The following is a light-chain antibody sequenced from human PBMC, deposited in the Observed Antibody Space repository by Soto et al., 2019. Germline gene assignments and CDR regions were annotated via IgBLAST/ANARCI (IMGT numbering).Light chain of an antibody. J-gene: IGLJ3*02. Sequence: QSALTQPASVSGSPGQSITISCTGTSSDVGSYNLVSWYQQHPGKAPKLMIYEVTKRPSGVSDRFSGSKSGNTASLTISGLQADDEADYYCCSHAGLISWVFGGGTKVTVL. CDR3: CSHAGLISWV. V-gene: IGLV2-23*02. CDR2: EVT. CDR1: SSDVGSYNL.